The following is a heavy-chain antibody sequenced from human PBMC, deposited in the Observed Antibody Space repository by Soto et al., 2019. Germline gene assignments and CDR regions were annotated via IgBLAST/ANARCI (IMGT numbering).Heavy chain of an antibody. V-gene: IGHV4-39*02. CDR3: ARDYYYGMDV. Sequence: SETLSLTCTVSGGSISSSSYYWGWIRQPPGKWLEWIGSIYYSGSTYYNPSLKSRVTISVDTSKNQFSLKLSSVTAADTAVYYCARDYYYGMDVWGQGTTVTVYS. J-gene: IGHJ6*02. CDR2: IYYSGST. CDR1: GGSISSSSYY.